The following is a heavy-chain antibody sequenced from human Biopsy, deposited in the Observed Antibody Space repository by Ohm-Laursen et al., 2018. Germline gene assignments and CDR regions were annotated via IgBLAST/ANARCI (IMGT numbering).Heavy chain of an antibody. CDR3: ARHPTGFWFDP. Sequence: SGTLSLTCTVSGGYISTSTTYYWAWLRQPPGKGLEWIGSIYNSETTFYNPSLKSRVVISVDTSTNQFSLKVSSATAADTALYYCARHPTGFWFDPWGHGTLVTVSS. CDR2: IYNSETT. V-gene: IGHV4-39*01. CDR1: GGYISTSTTYY. J-gene: IGHJ5*02.